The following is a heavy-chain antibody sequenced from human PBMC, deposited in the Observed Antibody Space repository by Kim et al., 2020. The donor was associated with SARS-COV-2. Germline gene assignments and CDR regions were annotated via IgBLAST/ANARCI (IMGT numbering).Heavy chain of an antibody. J-gene: IGHJ4*02. CDR1: GGSFSGYY. CDR2: INHSGST. V-gene: IGHV4-34*01. Sequence: SETLSLTCAVYGGSFSGYYWSWIRQPPGKGLEWIGEINHSGSTNYNPSLKSRVTISVDTSKNQFSLKLSSVTAADTAVYYCARGAAAGTGGFRYWGQGTLVTVSS. CDR3: ARGAAAGTGGFRY. D-gene: IGHD6-13*01.